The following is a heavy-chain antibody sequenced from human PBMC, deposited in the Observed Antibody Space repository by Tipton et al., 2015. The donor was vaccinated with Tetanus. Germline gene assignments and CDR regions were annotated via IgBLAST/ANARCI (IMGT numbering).Heavy chain of an antibody. J-gene: IGHJ6*03. CDR1: GASISTYS. CDR3: ARAGEGGYDATMGFYYYYMDV. V-gene: IGHV4-59*01. CDR2: LYFSGNT. D-gene: IGHD5-12*01. Sequence: TLSLTCTVSGASISTYSWTWIRQSPGKGLEWIAYLYFSGNTNYNPSLKTRVTTSPDTSKNQVSLRLNSVTAADTAVYYCARAGEGGYDATMGFYYYYMDVWGKGTTVTVSS.